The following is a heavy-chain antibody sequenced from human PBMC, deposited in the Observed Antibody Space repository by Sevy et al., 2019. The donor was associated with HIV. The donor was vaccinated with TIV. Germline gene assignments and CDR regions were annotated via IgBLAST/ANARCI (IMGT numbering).Heavy chain of an antibody. CDR3: ARDDSALYSYGLDL. V-gene: IGHV4-4*02. CDR2: IYHSGST. J-gene: IGHJ6*02. CDR1: GGSISSSNW. Sequence: SETLSLTCVVSGGSISSSNWWSWVRQPPGKGLEWIGEIYHSGSTNYNPSLEGRVSISIDKSKNHFSLKVNSVTAADTAVYYCARDDSALYSYGLDLWGQGTTVTVSS. D-gene: IGHD2-21*01.